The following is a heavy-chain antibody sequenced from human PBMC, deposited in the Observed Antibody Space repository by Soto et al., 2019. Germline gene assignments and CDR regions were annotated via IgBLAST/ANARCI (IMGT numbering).Heavy chain of an antibody. CDR2: ISAYNGNT. CDR3: ARVQCYCSSTSCYYFDY. Sequence: QVQLVQSGAEVKKPGASVKVSCKASGYTFTSYGISWVRQAPVQGLEWMGWISAYNGNTNYAQKLQGRVTMTTDTSTSTAYMELRSLRSDDTAVYYCARVQCYCSSTSCYYFDYWGQGTLVTVSS. V-gene: IGHV1-18*01. J-gene: IGHJ4*02. CDR1: GYTFTSYG. D-gene: IGHD2-2*01.